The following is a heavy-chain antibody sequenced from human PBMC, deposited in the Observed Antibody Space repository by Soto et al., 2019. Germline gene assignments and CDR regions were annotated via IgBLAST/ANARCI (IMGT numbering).Heavy chain of an antibody. J-gene: IGHJ4*02. CDR1: GFTFSSYG. CDR2: IWYDGSNK. V-gene: IGHV3-33*01. CDR3: ASGLSWAAPSDY. D-gene: IGHD3-16*01. Sequence: PGGSLRLSCAASGFTFSSYGMHWVRQAPGKGLEWVAVIWYDGSNKYYADSVKGRFTISRDNSKNTLYLQMNSLRAEDTAVYYCASGLSWAAPSDYWGQGTLVTVSS.